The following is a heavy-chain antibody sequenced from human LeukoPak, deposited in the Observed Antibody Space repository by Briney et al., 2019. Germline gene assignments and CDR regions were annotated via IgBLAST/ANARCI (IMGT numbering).Heavy chain of an antibody. CDR3: ARPSYYYDSSGYYSPFDY. CDR1: GYSFTSYW. Sequence: GESLKISCKGSGYSFTSYWIGWVCQMPGKGLEWMGIIYPGDSDTRYSPSFQGQVTISADTSISTAYLQWSSLKASDTAVYYCARPSYYYDSSGYYSPFDYWGQGTLVTVSS. CDR2: IYPGDSDT. V-gene: IGHV5-51*01. D-gene: IGHD3-22*01. J-gene: IGHJ4*02.